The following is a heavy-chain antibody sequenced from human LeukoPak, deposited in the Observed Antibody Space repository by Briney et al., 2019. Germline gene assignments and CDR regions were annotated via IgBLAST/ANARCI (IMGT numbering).Heavy chain of an antibody. J-gene: IGHJ4*02. CDR1: GFTFSSYN. V-gene: IGHV3-21*01. Sequence: GGSLKLSCAASGFTFSSYNMNWVRQAPGKGLEWVSSISSSSNYINYADSVKGRFTISRDNAKNSLYLQMNSLRAEDTAVYYCASGMGVGPNIWGQGTLVTVSS. CDR3: ASGMGVGPNI. CDR2: ISSSSNYI. D-gene: IGHD1-26*01.